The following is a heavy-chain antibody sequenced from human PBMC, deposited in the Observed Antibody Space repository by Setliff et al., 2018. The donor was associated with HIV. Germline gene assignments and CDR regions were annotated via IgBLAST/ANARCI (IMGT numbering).Heavy chain of an antibody. V-gene: IGHV1-8*02. J-gene: IGHJ3*02. Sequence: ASVKVSCKASGYTFTNYDVNWLRQATGQGLEWMGWMTPISGNTGSAQKFQGRVSMTRNISISTAYMELRSLTSEDTAVYFCARGLGALEWEKRDGDAFDIWGQGTMVTVSS. CDR1: GYTFTNYD. D-gene: IGHD3-3*01. CDR3: ARGLGALEWEKRDGDAFDI. CDR2: MTPISGNT.